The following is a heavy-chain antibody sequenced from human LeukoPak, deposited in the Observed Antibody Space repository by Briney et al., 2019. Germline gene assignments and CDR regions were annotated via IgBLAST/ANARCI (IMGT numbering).Heavy chain of an antibody. Sequence: ASVKVSCKASGYTFTSYGISWVRQAPGQGLEWMGWISAYNGNTNYAQKLQGRVTMTTDTSTSTAYTELRSLRSDDTAVYYCARAPWYVWGSYRLYYFDYWGQGTLVTVSS. CDR2: ISAYNGNT. D-gene: IGHD3-16*02. CDR1: GYTFTSYG. J-gene: IGHJ4*02. CDR3: ARAPWYVWGSYRLYYFDY. V-gene: IGHV1-18*01.